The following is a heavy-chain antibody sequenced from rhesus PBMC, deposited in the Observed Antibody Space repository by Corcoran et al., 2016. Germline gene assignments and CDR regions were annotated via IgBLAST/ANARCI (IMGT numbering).Heavy chain of an antibody. V-gene: IGHV5-2*01. J-gene: IGHJ4*01. Sequence: EVQLVQSGAAVKRPGESLKISCKTSGYSFTSYWISWVRQMPGKGLEWTGAIDPSESDNRYSPSLQGQFTISADKSISTTYLQWSSLKASDSATYYGAKHSSSYWGYDYWGQGVLVTVSS. CDR3: AKHSSSYWGYDY. CDR1: GYSFTSYW. D-gene: IGHD6-43*01. CDR2: IDPSESDN.